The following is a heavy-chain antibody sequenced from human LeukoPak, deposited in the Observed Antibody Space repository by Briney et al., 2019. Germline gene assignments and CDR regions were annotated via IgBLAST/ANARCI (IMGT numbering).Heavy chain of an antibody. J-gene: IGHJ5*02. CDR1: GGSISSGGYS. D-gene: IGHD2-15*01. Sequence: PSETLSLTCAVSGGSISSGGYSWSWIRQPPGKGLEWIGYIYHSGSTYYNPSLKSRVTISVDRSKNQFSLKLSSVTAADTAVYYCARGSSLGGNWFAPWGQGTLVTVSS. CDR3: ARGSSLGGNWFAP. V-gene: IGHV4-30-2*01. CDR2: IYHSGST.